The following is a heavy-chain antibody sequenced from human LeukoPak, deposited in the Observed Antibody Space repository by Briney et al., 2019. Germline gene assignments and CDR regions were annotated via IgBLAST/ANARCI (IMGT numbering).Heavy chain of an antibody. V-gene: IGHV1-18*01. CDR3: ARASYCSGGSCYSDY. Sequence: ASVKVSCKASGYTFTSYSISWVRQAPGQGLEWMGWISAYNGNTVYAQKVKGRVTMTTDTSTSTAYMELRSLKSDDTAVYYCARASYCSGGSCYSDYWGQGTLVTVSS. CDR1: GYTFTSYS. J-gene: IGHJ4*02. CDR2: ISAYNGNT. D-gene: IGHD2-15*01.